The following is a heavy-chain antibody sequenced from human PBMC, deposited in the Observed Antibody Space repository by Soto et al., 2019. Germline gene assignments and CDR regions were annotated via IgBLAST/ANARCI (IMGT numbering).Heavy chain of an antibody. J-gene: IGHJ4*02. CDR3: AHSVVAGLGYYFDY. CDR2: IYWDDDK. Sequence: QITLKESGPTLVKPTQTLTLTCTFSGFSLSSTRVAVGWIRQPPGKALEWLALIYWDDDKRYSPFLKSRLTITNDTSKNPVVLKMTNMDPVETATYYCAHSVVAGLGYYFDYWGQGTLVTVSS. D-gene: IGHD6-19*01. V-gene: IGHV2-5*02. CDR1: GFSLSSTRVA.